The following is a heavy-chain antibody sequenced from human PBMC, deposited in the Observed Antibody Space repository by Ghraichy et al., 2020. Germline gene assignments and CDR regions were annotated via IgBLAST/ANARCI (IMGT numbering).Heavy chain of an antibody. D-gene: IGHD2-2*01. CDR3: ARDPQVVATHHRRNPLPANDY. J-gene: IGHJ4*02. CDR1: GFTFSSYS. V-gene: IGHV3-48*02. CDR2: ISGSSSTI. Sequence: GGSLRLSCAASGFTFSSYSMSWVRQAPGKGLEWVSSISGSSSTIYYADSVKGRFTISRDNAKNSLYLQMNSLRDEDTSVYYCARDPQVVATHHRRNPLPANDYWGQGTLVTVFS.